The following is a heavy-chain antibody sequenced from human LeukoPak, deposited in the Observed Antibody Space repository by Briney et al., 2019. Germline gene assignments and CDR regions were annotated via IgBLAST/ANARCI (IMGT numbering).Heavy chain of an antibody. CDR3: AAVDTAMVLSSFYYYMDV. Sequence: SVKVSCKASGGTFSSYAISWVRQAPGQGLEWMGGIIPIFGTANYAQRFQGRVTITTDESTSTAYMELSSLRSEDTAVYYCAAVDTAMVLSSFYYYMDVWGKGTTVTVSS. D-gene: IGHD5-18*01. CDR2: IIPIFGTA. CDR1: GGTFSSYA. V-gene: IGHV1-69*05. J-gene: IGHJ6*03.